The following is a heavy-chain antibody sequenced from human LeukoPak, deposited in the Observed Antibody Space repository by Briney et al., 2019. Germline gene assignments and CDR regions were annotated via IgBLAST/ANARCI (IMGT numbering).Heavy chain of an antibody. Sequence: PSETLSLTCAVYGGSFSGYYWSWIRQPPGKGLEWIGYIYYSGSTNYNPSLKSRVTISVDTSKNQFSLKLSSVTAADTAVYYCARGGGAARHYYYYGMDVWGQGTTVTVSS. CDR3: ARGGGAARHYYYYGMDV. CDR1: GGSFSGYY. J-gene: IGHJ6*02. CDR2: IYYSGST. D-gene: IGHD6-6*01. V-gene: IGHV4-59*08.